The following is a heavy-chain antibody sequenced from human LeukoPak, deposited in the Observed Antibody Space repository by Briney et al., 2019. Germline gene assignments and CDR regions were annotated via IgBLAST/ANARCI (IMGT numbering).Heavy chain of an antibody. V-gene: IGHV6-1*01. J-gene: IGHJ5*02. CDR1: GDSVSSKNAA. CDR3: ASTHGPIDH. CDR2: TYYRSKWYY. Sequence: SQTLSLTCSISGDSVSSKNAAWNWIRQAPSGGLEWLGRTYYRSKWYYEYAVSVKSRITIKSDTSKNQFSLQLNSVTPEDTAVYYCASTHGPIDHWGQGTLVTVSS. D-gene: IGHD2-15*01.